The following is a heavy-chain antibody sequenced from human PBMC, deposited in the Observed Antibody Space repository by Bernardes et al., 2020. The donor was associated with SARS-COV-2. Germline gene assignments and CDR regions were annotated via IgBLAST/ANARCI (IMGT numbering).Heavy chain of an antibody. Sequence: GGSLRLSCAASGFTFSRFDLYWVRQAPGKGLAWVALIRYDKTNQYYSESVKGRFTVSRDNSKNTLDLQMNSLRAEDTAVYYCARKYSHEVDVWGQGTTVTVSS. D-gene: IGHD4-4*01. CDR1: GFTFSRFD. J-gene: IGHJ6*02. CDR3: ARKYSHEVDV. V-gene: IGHV3-33*07. CDR2: IRYDKTNQ.